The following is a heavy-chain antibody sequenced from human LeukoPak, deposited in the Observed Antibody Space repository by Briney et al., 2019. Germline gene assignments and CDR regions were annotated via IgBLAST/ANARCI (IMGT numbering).Heavy chain of an antibody. J-gene: IGHJ4*02. CDR2: IYSGGST. Sequence: PGGSLRLSCAASGFTVSSNYMSWVRQAPGKGLEWVSVIYSGGSTYYADSVKGRFTISRDNSKNTLYLQMNSLRAEDTAVYYCAREGIFGVVISLGVDYWGQGTLVTVSS. D-gene: IGHD3-3*01. V-gene: IGHV3-66*01. CDR3: AREGIFGVVISLGVDY. CDR1: GFTVSSNY.